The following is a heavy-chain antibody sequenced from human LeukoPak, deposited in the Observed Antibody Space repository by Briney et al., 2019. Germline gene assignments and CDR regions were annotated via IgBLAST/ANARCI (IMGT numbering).Heavy chain of an antibody. J-gene: IGHJ5*02. CDR3: ARSSGGSGRWGDNWFDP. CDR1: GYSFSGNY. Sequence: GASVKVSFKASGYSFSGNYIHWVRQAPAQGLEWMGWINPKAGSTNYAEKFQGRVTMTRDTSISTCYMELSRLRSDDVAVYYCARSSGGSGRWGDNWFDPWGQGTLVIVSS. CDR2: INPKAGST. V-gene: IGHV1-2*02. D-gene: IGHD3-10*01.